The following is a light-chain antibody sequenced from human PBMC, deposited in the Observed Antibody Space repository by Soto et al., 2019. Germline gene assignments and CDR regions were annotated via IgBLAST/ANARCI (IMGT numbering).Light chain of an antibody. J-gene: IGKJ4*01. CDR3: EQLSGGPPPT. Sequence: EIVLTQSPATLSLSPGERATLSCRASQSVNSYLAWYQQRPGQAPRLLIYDASNRATGIPARLSGSGSGTDFTLPISSREPEDVAIYYCEQLSGGPPPTCGGGTGV. CDR2: DAS. V-gene: IGKV3-11*01. CDR1: QSVNSY.